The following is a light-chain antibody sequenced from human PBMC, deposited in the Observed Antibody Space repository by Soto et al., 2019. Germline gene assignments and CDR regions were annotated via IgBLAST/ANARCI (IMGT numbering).Light chain of an antibody. CDR1: NLGDKY. CDR2: QDV. J-gene: IGLJ1*01. V-gene: IGLV3-1*01. Sequence: SYELTQPPSVSVSPGQTASITCSGYNLGDKYVSWYQQKAGQSPLLVIFQDVKRPSGIPDRFSGSNSGNTATLTISGTQSIDEADYHCQAWASSTFYVFGSGTKVTVL. CDR3: QAWASSTFYV.